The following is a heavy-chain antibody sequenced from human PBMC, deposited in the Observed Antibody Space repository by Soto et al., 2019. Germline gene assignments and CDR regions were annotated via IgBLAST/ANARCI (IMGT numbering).Heavy chain of an antibody. D-gene: IGHD2-15*01. Sequence: QVQLQQWGAGLLKPSETLSLSCAVYGESFSGYYWSWIRQPPGKGLEWIGEINHSGSTNYNPSLKSRVTISVDTSKNQFSLKLSSVTAADTAVYYCARRFAYRSGWYFDLWGQGTLVTVSS. V-gene: IGHV4-34*01. CDR3: ARRFAYRSGWYFDL. J-gene: IGHJ2*01. CDR2: INHSGST. CDR1: GESFSGYY.